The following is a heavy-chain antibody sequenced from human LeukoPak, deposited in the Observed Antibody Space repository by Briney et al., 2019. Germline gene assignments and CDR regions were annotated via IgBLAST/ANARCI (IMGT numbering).Heavy chain of an antibody. Sequence: PGGSLRLSCAASGFTFSRYAMSWDRQAPGKGLEWVSAISGGGDNTYYADSVRGRFTISRDNSKNTLFLQMNSLRAEDTAIYYCAKPVDGASVQRYFQHWGQGTLVTVSS. CDR3: AKPVDGASVQRYFQH. V-gene: IGHV3-23*01. CDR2: ISGGGDNT. D-gene: IGHD1-1*01. CDR1: GFTFSRYA. J-gene: IGHJ1*01.